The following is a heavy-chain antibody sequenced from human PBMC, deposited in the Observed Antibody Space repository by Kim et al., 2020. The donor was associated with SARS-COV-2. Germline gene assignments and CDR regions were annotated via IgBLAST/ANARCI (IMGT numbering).Heavy chain of an antibody. D-gene: IGHD4-17*01. CDR3: AKQVTTLDY. CDR2: RIK. V-gene: IGHV3-33*03. Sequence: RIKCCTDTVKVRFTISRDTSNNTLYLQMRDLGAEDTAVYYCAKQVTTLDYWGQGTLVTVSS. J-gene: IGHJ4*02.